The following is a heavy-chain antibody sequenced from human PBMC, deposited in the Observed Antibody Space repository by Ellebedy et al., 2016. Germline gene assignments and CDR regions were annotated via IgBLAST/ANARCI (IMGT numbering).Heavy chain of an antibody. Sequence: GESLKISXAASGFTFSSYSMNWVRQAPGKGLEWVSAISGSGGSTYYADSVKGRFTISRDNSKNTLYLQMNSLRAEDTAVYYCAKDHSAGTYWGQGTLVTVSS. D-gene: IGHD6-19*01. CDR1: GFTFSSYS. J-gene: IGHJ4*02. CDR3: AKDHSAGTY. CDR2: ISGSGGST. V-gene: IGHV3-23*01.